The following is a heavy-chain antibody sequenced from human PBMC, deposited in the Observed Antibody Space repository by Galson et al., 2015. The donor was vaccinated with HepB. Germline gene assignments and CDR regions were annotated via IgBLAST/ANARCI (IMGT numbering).Heavy chain of an antibody. Sequence: SLRLSCAASGFTFSSFALSWVRQAPGKGLEWVSSVSGSDDTTYYADSVKGRFTISRDNSKNTLYLQMNSLRAEDTAVYYCAKSVNSYWRYYFDYWGQGTLVTVSS. CDR3: AKSVNSYWRYYFDY. CDR2: VSGSDDTT. V-gene: IGHV3-23*01. CDR1: GFTFSSFA. D-gene: IGHD2-8*02. J-gene: IGHJ4*02.